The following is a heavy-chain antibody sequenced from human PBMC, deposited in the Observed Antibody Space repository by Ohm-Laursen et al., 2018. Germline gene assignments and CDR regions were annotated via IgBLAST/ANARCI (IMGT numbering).Heavy chain of an antibody. CDR3: ARDRIAARRGDFDY. CDR2: ISGGSGYI. J-gene: IGHJ4*02. V-gene: IGHV3-21*01. D-gene: IGHD6-6*01. Sequence: SLRLSCTAPGFTFSSDTMSWVRQAPGKGLEWVSSISGGSGYIYYADSVKGRFTISRDNAKNSLYLQMDSLRAEDTAVYYCARDRIAARRGDFDYWGQGTLVTVSS. CDR1: GFTFSSDT.